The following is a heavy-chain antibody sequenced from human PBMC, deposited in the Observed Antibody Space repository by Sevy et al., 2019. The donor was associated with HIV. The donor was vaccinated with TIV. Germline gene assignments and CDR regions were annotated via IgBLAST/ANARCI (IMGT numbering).Heavy chain of an antibody. CDR2: IKSKTDGGTA. J-gene: IGHJ6*02. V-gene: IGHV3-15*01. CDR1: VFTFNYAW. Sequence: GESLKISCAASVFTFNYAWMSWVRQAPGKGLEWVGRIKSKTDGGTAAYAAHVKGRFTISRDDSENTMYLQMNSLKTEDTAVYYCASVVKNDFWDGHVNYYGLDVWGQGTTVTVSS. CDR3: ASVVKNDFWDGHVNYYGLDV. D-gene: IGHD3-3*01.